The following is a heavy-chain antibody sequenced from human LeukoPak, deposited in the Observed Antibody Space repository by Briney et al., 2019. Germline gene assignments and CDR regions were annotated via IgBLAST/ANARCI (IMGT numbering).Heavy chain of an antibody. V-gene: IGHV4-39*01. CDR3: ARGGHLAAAAPGAFDI. CDR1: GGSISSSSYY. J-gene: IGHJ3*02. CDR2: IYYSGST. Sequence: PSETLSLTCTVSGGSISSSSYYWGWICQPPGKGLEWIGSIYYSGSTYYNPSLKSRVTISVDTSKNQFSLKLSSVTAADTAVYYCARGGHLAAAAPGAFDIWGQGTMVTVSS. D-gene: IGHD6-13*01.